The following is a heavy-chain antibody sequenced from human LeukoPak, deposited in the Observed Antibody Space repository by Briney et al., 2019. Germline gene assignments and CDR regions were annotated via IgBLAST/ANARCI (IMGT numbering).Heavy chain of an antibody. CDR3: ARAVYSSSSSYFDY. CDR2: IIPILGIA. CDR1: GGTFSSYT. J-gene: IGHJ4*02. D-gene: IGHD6-6*01. V-gene: IGHV1-69*02. Sequence: SVKVSCKASGGTFSSYTVSWVRQAPGQGLEWMGRIIPILGIANYAQKFQGRVTITADKSTSTAYMELSSLRSEDTAVYYCARAVYSSSSSYFDYWGQGTLVTVSS.